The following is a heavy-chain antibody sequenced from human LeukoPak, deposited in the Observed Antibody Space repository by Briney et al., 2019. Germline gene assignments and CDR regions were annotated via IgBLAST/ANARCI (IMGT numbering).Heavy chain of an antibody. CDR1: GYSFTSYW. V-gene: IGHV5-51*01. J-gene: IGHJ4*02. D-gene: IGHD3-3*01. CDR3: ARQRDSAYYDFWSGYFFFDY. Sequence: PGESLKISCKGSGYSFTSYWIGWVRQMPGKGLEWMGIIYPGDSDTGYSPSFQGQVTISADRSISTAYLQWSSLKASDTAMYYCARQRDSAYYDFWSGYFFFDYWGQGTLVTVSS. CDR2: IYPGDSDT.